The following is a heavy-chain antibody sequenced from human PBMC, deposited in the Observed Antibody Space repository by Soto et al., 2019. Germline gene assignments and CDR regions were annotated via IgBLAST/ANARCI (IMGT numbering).Heavy chain of an antibody. CDR3: ARVIQLDLPPLPPCSWFDP. D-gene: IGHD1-7*01. V-gene: IGHV1-18*01. CDR1: GYTFTSYG. CDR2: ISAYNGNT. J-gene: IGHJ5*02. Sequence: ASVKVSCKASGYTFTSYGISWVRQAPGQGLEWMGWISAYNGNTNYAQKLQGRVTMTTDTSTSTAYMELRSLRSDDTAVYYCARVIQLDLPPLPPCSWFDPWGQGTLVTVSS.